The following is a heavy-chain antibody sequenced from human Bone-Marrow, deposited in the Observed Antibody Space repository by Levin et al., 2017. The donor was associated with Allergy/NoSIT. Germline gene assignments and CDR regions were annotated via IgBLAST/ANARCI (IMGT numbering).Heavy chain of an antibody. V-gene: IGHV3-66*01. CDR3: GRGGPGGGH. J-gene: IGHJ4*02. CDR1: GVTVFNNY. CDR2: IYSGGDT. D-gene: IGHD3-10*01. Sequence: GGSLRLSCTASGVTVFNNYFMWVRQAPGKGLEWVSHIYSGGDTNYADSVKGRFSVSRDNSKNTVYLQMNSLRADDTAVYYCGRGGPGGGHWGPGTQVTVSS.